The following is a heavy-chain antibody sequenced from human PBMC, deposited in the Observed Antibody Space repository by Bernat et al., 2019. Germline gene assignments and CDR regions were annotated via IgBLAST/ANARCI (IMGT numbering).Heavy chain of an antibody. D-gene: IGHD1-20*01. J-gene: IGHJ3*01. V-gene: IGHV3-74*01. CDR3: AKCNWNDERGAFDV. CDR2: INGDESIT. CDR1: GFTFSSYW. Sequence: EVQLVESGGGLVQPGWSLRLSCVASGFIASGFTFSSYWMHWVRQVPWKGLVWVSRINGDESITNYADSVKGRFTISRDNAKNILYLQMNSLRDEDTAVYYCAKCNWNDERGAFDVWGQGTMVTVSS.